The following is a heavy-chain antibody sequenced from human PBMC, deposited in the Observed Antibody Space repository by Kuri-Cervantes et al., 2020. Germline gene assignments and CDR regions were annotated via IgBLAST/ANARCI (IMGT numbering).Heavy chain of an antibody. CDR2: ISYDGSNK. Sequence: GGSLRLSCAASGFTFSSYGMHWVRQAPGKGLEWVAVISYDGSNKYYADSVKGRFTISRDNSKNTLYLQMNSLRSDDTAVYYCARDQSNYDFWSGYFGYYYYGMDVWGQGTTVTVSS. CDR1: GFTFSSYG. J-gene: IGHJ6*02. V-gene: IGHV3-30*03. D-gene: IGHD3-3*01. CDR3: ARDQSNYDFWSGYFGYYYYGMDV.